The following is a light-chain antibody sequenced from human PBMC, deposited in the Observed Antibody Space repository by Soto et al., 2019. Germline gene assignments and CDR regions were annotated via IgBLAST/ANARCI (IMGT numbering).Light chain of an antibody. CDR3: SSYTISYTVI. Sequence: QSALTQRASVSGSPGQSITISCIGTNSDIGSYDHVSWYQQHAGKAPKVMIYEVTNRPSGVPNRFSGSKSGNTASLTISGLQAEDEGDYYCSSYTISYTVIFGGGTKVTVL. J-gene: IGLJ2*01. CDR2: EVT. CDR1: NSDIGSYDH. V-gene: IGLV2-14*01.